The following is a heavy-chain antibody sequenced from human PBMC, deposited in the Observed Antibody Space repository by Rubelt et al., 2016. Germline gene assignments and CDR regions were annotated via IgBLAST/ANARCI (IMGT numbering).Heavy chain of an antibody. V-gene: IGHV3-21*04. CDR1: GFTFSTSS. CDR3: TMTDRPDS. J-gene: IGHJ4*02. CDR2: ISDVSDRI. Sequence: EVQLVESGGGLVKPGGSLKLSCAASGFTFSTSSMNWVRQAPGKGLEWVSIISDVSDRIYYADSVKGRFTISRDNSKNMVYLQMNSLTVEDMGMYYCTMTDRPDSWGQGTLVTGSS.